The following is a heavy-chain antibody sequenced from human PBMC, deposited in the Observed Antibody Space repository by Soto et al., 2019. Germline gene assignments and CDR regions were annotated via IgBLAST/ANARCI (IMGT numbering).Heavy chain of an antibody. Sequence: GSLRLSCVASGFTFSSYWMSWVRQAPGGGLEWVANIKQDGTEIHYVESVKGRFTIFRDNAKKSLYLQMNSLRAEDTAVYFCASYSGSYFPVGHDRWGQGTLVTVSS. CDR1: GFTFSSYW. CDR2: IKQDGTEI. J-gene: IGHJ5*02. V-gene: IGHV3-7*01. D-gene: IGHD1-26*01. CDR3: ASYSGSYFPVGHDR.